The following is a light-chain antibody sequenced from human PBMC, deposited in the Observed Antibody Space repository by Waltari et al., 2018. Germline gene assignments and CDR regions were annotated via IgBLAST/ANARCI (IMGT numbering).Light chain of an antibody. CDR1: QSLLHSNGYNY. Sequence: DIVVTQSPLSLHVTPGEPASISCRSSQSLLHSNGYNYFDWYRQKPGQSPQLLIYLGSNRASGVPDRFSGSGSGTDFTLKISRVEAEDVGVYYCMQSLRALWTFGQGTKVEIK. CDR2: LGS. V-gene: IGKV2-28*01. CDR3: MQSLRALWT. J-gene: IGKJ1*01.